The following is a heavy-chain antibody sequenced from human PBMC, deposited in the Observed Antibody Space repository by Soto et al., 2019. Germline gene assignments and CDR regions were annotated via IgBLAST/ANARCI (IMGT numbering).Heavy chain of an antibody. CDR3: ARWSGYADA. Sequence: GGSLRLSCAASGFSFSTYSMAWVRQAAGKGPQWVSGLSGGGANTCYIDSVRGRFTISVDNSKNTVYLQMDSLRADDTAVYYCARWSGYADAWGQGTLVTVSS. J-gene: IGHJ4*02. CDR2: LSGGGANT. V-gene: IGHV3-23*01. D-gene: IGHD4-17*01. CDR1: GFSFSTYS.